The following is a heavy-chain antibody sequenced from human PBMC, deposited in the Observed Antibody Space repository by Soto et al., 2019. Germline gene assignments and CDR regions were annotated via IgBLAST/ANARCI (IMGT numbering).Heavy chain of an antibody. Sequence: DVQLVESGGGSVQPGGSLRLSCAVSGFTFSHYWMHWVRQVPGKGLACVSRLNQDGSDTNYADSVKGRFTVARDNAKNTLYLQMNNLRVEDTGLYFCVRGANGWPGMDVWGQGTTVTVS. CDR2: LNQDGSDT. CDR3: VRGANGWPGMDV. V-gene: IGHV3-74*01. J-gene: IGHJ6*02. CDR1: GFTFSHYW. D-gene: IGHD6-19*01.